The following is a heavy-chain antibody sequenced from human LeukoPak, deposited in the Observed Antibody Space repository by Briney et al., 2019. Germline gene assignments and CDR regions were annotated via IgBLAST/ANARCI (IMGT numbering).Heavy chain of an antibody. Sequence: GWSLRLSCAASGFTVSSNYMSWVRQAPGKGLEGVSVIYSGGSTYYAVSVKGRFTISRDNSKNTLYLQMNSLRAEDTAVYYCARDGYSSGWIDYWGQGTLVTVSS. D-gene: IGHD6-19*01. J-gene: IGHJ4*02. CDR2: IYSGGST. V-gene: IGHV3-66*01. CDR1: GFTVSSNY. CDR3: ARDGYSSGWIDY.